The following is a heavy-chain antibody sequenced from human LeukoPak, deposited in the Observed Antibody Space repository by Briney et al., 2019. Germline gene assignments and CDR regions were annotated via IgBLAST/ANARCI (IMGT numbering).Heavy chain of an antibody. CDR1: GYTFTTYD. V-gene: IGHV1-8*01. CDR2: MSPYGGDT. CDR3: ARGGSFGLKANLDS. J-gene: IGHJ4*02. D-gene: IGHD3/OR15-3a*01. Sequence: ASVKVSCKASGYTFTTYDINWVRQAAGQGLEWMGCMSPYGGDTKYAQKFQARVTMARDTSVSTAYMELSSLSSEDTAVYYCARGGSFGLKANLDSWGQGTLVTVSS.